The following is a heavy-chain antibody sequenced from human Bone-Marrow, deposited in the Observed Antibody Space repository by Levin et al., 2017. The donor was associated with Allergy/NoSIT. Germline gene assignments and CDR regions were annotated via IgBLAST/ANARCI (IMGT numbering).Heavy chain of an antibody. CDR1: GFTFSGYY. D-gene: IGHD2-8*02. Sequence: GESLKISCKASGFTFSGYYMNWVRQAPGKALEWVANINQDGSQTYSVDSVKGRFTISRDNAKNSLSLQMDSLRAEDTAIYFCVRGGTVLAAVQGPHNWFAPWGQGILVTVSS. J-gene: IGHJ5*02. CDR2: INQDGSQT. CDR3: VRGGTVLAAVQGPHNWFAP. V-gene: IGHV3-7*03.